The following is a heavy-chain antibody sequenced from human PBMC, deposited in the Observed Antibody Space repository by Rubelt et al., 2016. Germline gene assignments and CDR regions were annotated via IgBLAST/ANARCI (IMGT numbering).Heavy chain of an antibody. V-gene: IGHV3-74*01. D-gene: IGHD6-19*01. CDR3: ARDGSGWSAY. Sequence: EVQLVESGGGLVQPGGSLRLSCAASGFTFSEFWMHWVRQAPGKGLVWVSRISSDGISTGYADSVKGRFTISRDSAKNSLYLQMDGLKVEDTAVYYCARDGSGWSAYWGQGTLVTVSS. J-gene: IGHJ4*02. CDR1: GFTFSEFW. CDR2: ISSDGIST.